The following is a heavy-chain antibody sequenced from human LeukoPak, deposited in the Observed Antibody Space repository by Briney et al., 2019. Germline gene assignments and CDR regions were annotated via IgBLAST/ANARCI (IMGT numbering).Heavy chain of an antibody. Sequence: SETLSLTCTVSGGSISGYYWSWIRQPPGKGLEWIGRIYYSVNTNYNPSLKSRVTIVGDTSKNQFSLKLSSVTAADTAVYYCARHQRHDGDYVPRYMDVWGKGTTLTASS. CDR3: ARHQRHDGDYVPRYMDV. CDR1: GGSISGYY. CDR2: IYYSVNT. V-gene: IGHV4-59*08. J-gene: IGHJ6*03. D-gene: IGHD4-17*01.